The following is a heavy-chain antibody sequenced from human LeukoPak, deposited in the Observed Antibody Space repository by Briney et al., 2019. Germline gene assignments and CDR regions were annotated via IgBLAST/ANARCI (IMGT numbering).Heavy chain of an antibody. J-gene: IGHJ4*02. Sequence: SETLSLTCAVYGGSFSGYYWSWIRQPAGKGLEWIGRIYTSGSTNYNPSLKSRVTMSVDTSKNQFSLKLSSVTAADTAVYYCARVDYYDSSGYYFDYWGQGTLVTVSS. D-gene: IGHD3-22*01. CDR2: IYTSGST. V-gene: IGHV4-59*10. CDR3: ARVDYYDSSGYYFDY. CDR1: GGSFSGYY.